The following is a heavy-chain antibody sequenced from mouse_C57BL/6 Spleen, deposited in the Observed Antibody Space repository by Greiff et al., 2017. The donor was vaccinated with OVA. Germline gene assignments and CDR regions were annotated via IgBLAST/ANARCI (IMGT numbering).Heavy chain of an antibody. J-gene: IGHJ2*01. CDR2: ISYDGSN. CDR1: GYSITSGYY. V-gene: IGHV3-6*01. Sequence: EVKLMESGPGLVKPSQSLSLTCSVTGYSITSGYYWNWIRQFPGNKLEWMGYISYDGSNNYNPSLKNRISITRDTSKNQFFLKLNSVTTEDTATYYCARDALLYDYDFDYWGQGTTLTVSS. CDR3: ARDALLYDYDFDY. D-gene: IGHD2-4*01.